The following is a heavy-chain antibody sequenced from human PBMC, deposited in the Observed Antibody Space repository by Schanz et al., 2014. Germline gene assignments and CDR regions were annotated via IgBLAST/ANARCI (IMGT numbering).Heavy chain of an antibody. D-gene: IGHD2-2*01. Sequence: EVQLLESGGGLVQPGGSLRLSCAASGFTFGSYGMSWVRQGPGKGLEWVSGISGGGGTRNYADSVKGRFTVFRDNSKRTLYLEINDPRAEDTAVYYCAKDSCSSTTCYGYGMDVWGQGSTXTVSS. V-gene: IGHV3-23*01. CDR3: AKDSCSSTTCYGYGMDV. J-gene: IGHJ6*02. CDR1: GFTFGSYG. CDR2: ISGGGGTR.